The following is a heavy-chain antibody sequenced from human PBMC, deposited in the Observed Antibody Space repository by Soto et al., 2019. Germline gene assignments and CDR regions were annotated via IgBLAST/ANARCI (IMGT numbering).Heavy chain of an antibody. V-gene: IGHV3-9*01. Sequence: GGSLRLSCAASGFTFDDYAMHWVRQAPGKGLEWVSGISWNSGSIGYADSVKGRFTISRDNAKNSLYLQMNSLRVEDKALYYCAKVFSGGVAFDIWGQGTMVTVSS. CDR2: ISWNSGSI. J-gene: IGHJ3*02. D-gene: IGHD2-15*01. CDR1: GFTFDDYA. CDR3: AKVFSGGVAFDI.